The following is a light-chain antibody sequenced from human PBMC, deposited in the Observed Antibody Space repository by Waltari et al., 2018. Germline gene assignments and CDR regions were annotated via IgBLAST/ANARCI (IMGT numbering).Light chain of an antibody. CDR2: EGS. CDR1: SSDVGSYNL. Sequence: LTQPASVSGSPGQSITISCTGTSSDVGSYNLVSWYQQHPGKAPKLMIYEGSKRPSGVSNRFSGSKSGNTASLTISGLQAEDEADYYCCSYAGSSTFVVFGGGTKLTVL. J-gene: IGLJ2*01. V-gene: IGLV2-23*03. CDR3: CSYAGSSTFVV.